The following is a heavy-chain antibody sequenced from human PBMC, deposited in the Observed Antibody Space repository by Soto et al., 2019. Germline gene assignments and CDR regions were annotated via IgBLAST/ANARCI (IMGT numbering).Heavy chain of an antibody. J-gene: IGHJ1*01. CDR3: AKGVPGIAVAGTGYFQH. CDR1: GFTFSSYA. Sequence: PGGSLRLSCAASGFTFSSYAMSWVRLAPGKGLEWVSGISGSGDSTYYADSVKGRFTISRDNSKNTLYLQMNSLRAEDTAVYYCAKGVPGIAVAGTGYFQHWGQGTLVTVSS. D-gene: IGHD6-19*01. V-gene: IGHV3-23*01. CDR2: ISGSGDST.